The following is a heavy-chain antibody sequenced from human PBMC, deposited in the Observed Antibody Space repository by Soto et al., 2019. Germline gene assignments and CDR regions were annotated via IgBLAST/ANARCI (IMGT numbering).Heavy chain of an antibody. CDR1: GGSISSSNW. D-gene: IGHD2-15*01. CDR2: IYHSGST. CDR3: ARVVGYCSGGSCFDPWFDP. V-gene: IGHV4-4*02. Sequence: SETLSLTCAVSGGSISSSNWWSWVRQPPGKGLEWIGEIYHSGSTNYNPSLKSRVTISVDKSKNQFSLKLSSVTAADTAVYYCARVVGYCSGGSCFDPWFDPWGQGTLVTVSS. J-gene: IGHJ5*02.